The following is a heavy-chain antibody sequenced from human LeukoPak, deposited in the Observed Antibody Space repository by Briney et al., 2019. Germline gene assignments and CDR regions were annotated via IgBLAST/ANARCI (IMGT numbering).Heavy chain of an antibody. CDR1: GGTFSSYA. CDR2: IIPIFGTA. Sequence: ASVRASCKASGGTFSSYAISWVRQAPGQGLEWMGGIIPIFGTANYAQKFQGRVTITTDESTSTAYMELSSLRSEDTAVYYCATLPYYCSSTSCYSRWGFDPWGQGTLVTVSS. V-gene: IGHV1-69*05. CDR3: ATLPYYCSSTSCYSRWGFDP. D-gene: IGHD2-2*02. J-gene: IGHJ5*02.